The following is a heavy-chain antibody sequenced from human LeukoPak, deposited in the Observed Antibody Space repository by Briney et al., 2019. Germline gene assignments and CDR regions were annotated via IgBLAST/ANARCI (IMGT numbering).Heavy chain of an antibody. D-gene: IGHD3-16*02. CDR2: IYTSGST. Sequence: SETLSLTCTVSGGSISTGSYYWNWIRQPAGKGLEWIGRIYTSGSTNYNPSLKSRLTISVDTSKNQFSLKLSSVTAADTAVYYCAREGSYRHMGDYWGQGTLVTVSS. CDR3: AREGSYRHMGDY. J-gene: IGHJ4*02. CDR1: GGSISTGSYY. V-gene: IGHV4-61*02.